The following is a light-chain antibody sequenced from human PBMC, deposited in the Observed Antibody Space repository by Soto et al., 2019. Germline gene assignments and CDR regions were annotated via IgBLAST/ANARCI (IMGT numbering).Light chain of an antibody. Sequence: HSVLTQPASLSVFPGQSSTISCTRTSSDIGAYNFVSWYQQHPGKAPKLMLYDVNIRPSGVSNRFSGSKSGNTASLTISGLQAEDEADYYCTSWTTSTTMIFGGGTKVTVL. V-gene: IGLV2-14*03. J-gene: IGLJ2*01. CDR1: SSDIGAYNF. CDR3: TSWTTSTTMI. CDR2: DVN.